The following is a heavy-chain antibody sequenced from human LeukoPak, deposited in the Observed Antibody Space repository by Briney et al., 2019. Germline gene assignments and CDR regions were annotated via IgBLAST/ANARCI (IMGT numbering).Heavy chain of an antibody. D-gene: IGHD6-19*01. CDR1: GYTFTSYY. CDR3: ARDAPGIAVGGDFDY. Sequence: ASVKLSCKTSGYTFTSYYIHWVRQGPGQGFEWMGIINPSGGDTNYAQMFQGRVTMTRDTSTSIVFMELRSLRSEDTAIYYCARDAPGIAVGGDFDYWGQGTLVTVSS. V-gene: IGHV1-46*01. CDR2: INPSGGDT. J-gene: IGHJ4*02.